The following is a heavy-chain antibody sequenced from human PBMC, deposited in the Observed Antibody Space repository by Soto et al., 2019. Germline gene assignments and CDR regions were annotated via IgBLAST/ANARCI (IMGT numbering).Heavy chain of an antibody. J-gene: IGHJ4*02. V-gene: IGHV4-4*02. D-gene: IGHD3-22*01. CDR2: IYHTGST. Sequence: QVQLQESGPGLVRPSGTLSLTCAVSGGSISSTNWWSWVRQPPGKGLEWIGEIYHTGSTNYNPSLKSRVTISVDKSKKQFSLKLSSVTAADTAVYYCARRYYDSSGYYFHAIDYWGQGTLVTVSS. CDR1: GGSISSTNW. CDR3: ARRYYDSSGYYFHAIDY.